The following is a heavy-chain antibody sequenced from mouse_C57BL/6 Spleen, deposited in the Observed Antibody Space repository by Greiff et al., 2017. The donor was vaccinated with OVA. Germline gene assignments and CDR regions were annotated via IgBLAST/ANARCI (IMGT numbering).Heavy chain of an antibody. V-gene: IGHV1-80*01. Sequence: QVQLQQSGAELVKPGASVKISCKASGYAFSSYWMNWVKQRPGKGLEWIGQIYPGDGDTNYNGKFKGKATLTADKSSSTAYMQLSSLTSEDSAVYFCARSKPIYYYGSSSAWFAYWGQGTLVTVSA. CDR1: GYAFSSYW. CDR3: ARSKPIYYYGSSSAWFAY. CDR2: IYPGDGDT. D-gene: IGHD1-1*01. J-gene: IGHJ3*01.